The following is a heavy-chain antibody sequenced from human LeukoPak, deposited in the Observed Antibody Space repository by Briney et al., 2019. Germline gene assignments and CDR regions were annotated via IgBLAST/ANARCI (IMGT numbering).Heavy chain of an antibody. CDR2: VNLQGST. Sequence: SETLSLTCGVSGGSITNTNYWAWVRPPPGKGLEWIGEVNLQGSTNYNPSLMGRVAISVDTSENHISLQLTSVTAADTAVYYCAREGGPYRPLDYSGQGTLVTVSS. CDR3: AREGGPYRPLDY. CDR1: GGSITNTNY. V-gene: IGHV4-4*02. J-gene: IGHJ4*02.